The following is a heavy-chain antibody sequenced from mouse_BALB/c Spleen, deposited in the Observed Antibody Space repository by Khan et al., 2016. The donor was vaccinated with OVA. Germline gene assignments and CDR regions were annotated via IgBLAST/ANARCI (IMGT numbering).Heavy chain of an antibody. CDR2: ISSGGDYT. V-gene: IGHV5-9-3*01. Sequence: EVELVESGGGLVKPGGPLKLSCAASGFTFSTYAMSWVRQTPEKRLEWVATISSGGDYTYYPDNLEGRFTISRDNAKNTLYLQMSSLRSEDMAIYYCARHNYGPFAYWGQGTLVTVSA. J-gene: IGHJ3*01. CDR3: ARHNYGPFAY. CDR1: GFTFSTYA. D-gene: IGHD1-1*01.